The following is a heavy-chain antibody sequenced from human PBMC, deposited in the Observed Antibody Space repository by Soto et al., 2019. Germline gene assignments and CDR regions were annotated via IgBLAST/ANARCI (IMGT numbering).Heavy chain of an antibody. CDR1: GGSISSTNYY. J-gene: IGHJ6*02. D-gene: IGHD3-10*01. V-gene: IGHV4-39*01. Sequence: PSETLSLTCTVSGGSISSTNYYWGWVRQPPGMGLEWIGTIDYSGNTYYNPSLKSRVTISVDTSKNQVSLRLSSVTAAETAVYDCVRRTRRAAGIYDMELWGQGTTVPVS. CDR3: VRRTRRAAGIYDMEL. CDR2: IDYSGNT.